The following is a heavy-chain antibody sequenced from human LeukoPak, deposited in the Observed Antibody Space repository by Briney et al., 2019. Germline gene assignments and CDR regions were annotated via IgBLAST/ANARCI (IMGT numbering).Heavy chain of an antibody. D-gene: IGHD1-1*01. CDR1: GYTFTSYG. Sequence: ASVKVSCKASGYTFTSYGINWVRQAPGQGLEWMGWINTNNVNRNYAQKLHARVTMTTDTSTNTAYLELMSPTSDDTAVYYCARAGQLDYWGQGTLVTVSS. J-gene: IGHJ4*02. V-gene: IGHV1-18*01. CDR3: ARAGQLDY. CDR2: INTNNVNR.